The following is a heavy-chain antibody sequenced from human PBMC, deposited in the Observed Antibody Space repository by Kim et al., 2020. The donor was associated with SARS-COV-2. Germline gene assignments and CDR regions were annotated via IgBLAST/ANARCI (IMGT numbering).Heavy chain of an antibody. V-gene: IGHV3-74*01. Sequence: GGSLRLSCAGSGFTFNPYTMHWVRQRPGKGLVWVSRITGDEKTISYADSVKGRFAISRNNDKNTLYLQMNSLTADDTALYYCVRPVQNGFDYWGPGTLVT. CDR1: GFTFNPYT. J-gene: IGHJ4*02. CDR2: ITGDEKTI. CDR3: VRPVQNGFDY.